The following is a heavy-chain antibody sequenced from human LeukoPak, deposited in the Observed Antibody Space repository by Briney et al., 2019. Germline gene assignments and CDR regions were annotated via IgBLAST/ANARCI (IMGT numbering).Heavy chain of an antibody. J-gene: IGHJ6*03. CDR3: ARAAKPFLMYYYMDV. CDR2: INHSGST. Sequence: SQTLSLTCAVYGGSFSGYYWNWIRQPPGKGLEWIGEINHSGSTSYNSSLKSRVTMSVDTSKNQVSLKVSSVIAADTAVYYCARAAKPFLMYYYMDVWGKGTTVTVSS. CDR1: GGSFSGYY. V-gene: IGHV4-34*01. D-gene: IGHD2-8*01.